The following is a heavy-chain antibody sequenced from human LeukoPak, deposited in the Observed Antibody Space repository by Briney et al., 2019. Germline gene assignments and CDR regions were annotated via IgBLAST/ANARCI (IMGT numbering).Heavy chain of an antibody. V-gene: IGHV1-69*13. D-gene: IGHD3-10*01. CDR3: ARDYYGSGSRQGFDP. J-gene: IGHJ5*02. CDR2: IIPIFGTA. Sequence: SVKVSCKASGYTFTSYYMHWVRQAPGQGLEWMGGIIPIFGTANYAQKFQGRVTITADESTSTAYMELSSLRSEDTAVYYRARDYYGSGSRQGFDPWGQGTLVTVSS. CDR1: GYTFTSYY.